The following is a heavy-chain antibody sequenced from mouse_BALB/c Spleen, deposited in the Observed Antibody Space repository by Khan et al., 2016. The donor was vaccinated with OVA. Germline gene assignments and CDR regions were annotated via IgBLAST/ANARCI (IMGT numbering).Heavy chain of an antibody. CDR1: GYSITSNYA. D-gene: IGHD1-1*01. V-gene: IGHV3-2*02. CDR2: ISYSGST. Sequence: EVQLQESGPGLVKPSQSLSLTCTVTGYSITSNYAWNWIRQFPGNKLEWMGYISYSGSTNYNQSLKSRISITRDTSKNQFFLQFNSVTTEDTATXYCARGNYYEYALDYWGQGTSITVSS. J-gene: IGHJ4*01. CDR3: ARGNYYEYALDY.